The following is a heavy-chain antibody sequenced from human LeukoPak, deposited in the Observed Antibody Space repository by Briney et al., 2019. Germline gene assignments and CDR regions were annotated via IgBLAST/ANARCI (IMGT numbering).Heavy chain of an antibody. CDR2: MNPNSGHT. CDR1: GYTFTSYD. CDR3: ARVGEYSSSWYRGDYYYYYMDV. V-gene: IGHV1-8*01. D-gene: IGHD6-13*01. Sequence: ASVKVSCKASGYTFTSYDINWVRQAPGQGLEWMGWMNPNSGHTGYAQKFQGRVTMTRNTSLSTAYMELSSLRSEDTAVYYCARVGEYSSSWYRGDYYYYYMDVWGKGTTVTGSS. J-gene: IGHJ6*03.